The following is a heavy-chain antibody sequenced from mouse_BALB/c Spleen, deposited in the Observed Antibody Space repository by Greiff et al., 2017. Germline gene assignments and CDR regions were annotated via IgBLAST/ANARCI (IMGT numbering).Heavy chain of an antibody. CDR1: GYAFTNYW. D-gene: IGHD1-1*01. J-gene: IGHJ2*01. CDR3: ARSNTTVPLYFDY. Sequence: LVESGTVLARPGASVKMSCKASGYAFTNYWLGWVKQRPGHGLEWIGDIYPGSGNTYYNEKFKGKATLTADKSSSTAYMQLSSLTSEDSAVYFCARSNTTVPLYFDYWGQGTTLTVSS. V-gene: IGHV1-63*01. CDR2: IYPGSGNT.